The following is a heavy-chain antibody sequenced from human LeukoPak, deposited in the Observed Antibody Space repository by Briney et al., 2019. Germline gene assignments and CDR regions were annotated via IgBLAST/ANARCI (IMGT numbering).Heavy chain of an antibody. CDR1: GGSISSYY. D-gene: IGHD3-9*01. CDR3: ARDAVTGYYPVYYYYGMDV. Sequence: SETLSLTCTVSGGSISSYYWSWIRQPPGKGLEWIGYIYYSGSTNYNTSLKSRVTISVDTSKNQFSLKLSSVTAADTAVYYCARDAVTGYYPVYYYYGMDVWGKGTTVTVSS. V-gene: IGHV4-59*01. J-gene: IGHJ6*04. CDR2: IYYSGST.